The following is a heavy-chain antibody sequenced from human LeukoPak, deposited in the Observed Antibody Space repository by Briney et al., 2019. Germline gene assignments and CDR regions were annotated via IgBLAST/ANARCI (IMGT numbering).Heavy chain of an antibody. CDR2: INPNSGGT. V-gene: IGHV1-2*02. CDR3: AGVSHPMVRGGLK. D-gene: IGHD3-10*01. J-gene: IGHJ4*02. Sequence: GASVKVSCKASGYTFTGYYMHWVRQAPGQGLEWMGWINPNSGGTNYAQKFQGRVTMTEDTSTDTAYMELSSLRSEDTAVYYCAGVSHPMVRGGLKWGQGTLVTVSS. CDR1: GYTFTGYY.